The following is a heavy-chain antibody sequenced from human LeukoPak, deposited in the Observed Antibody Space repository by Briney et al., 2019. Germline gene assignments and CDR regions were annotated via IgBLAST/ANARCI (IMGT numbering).Heavy chain of an antibody. J-gene: IGHJ4*02. Sequence: GGSLRLSCAASGFTFSVYYMFWVRQAPGKGLVWVSNISPDATNSKYADFVEGRFTISRDNAKNTLYLQLNSLSVEDAAVYYCATGYRSAYSWDSWGQGTLVTVSS. CDR2: ISPDATNS. V-gene: IGHV3-74*03. CDR3: ATGYRSAYSWDS. CDR1: GFTFSVYY. D-gene: IGHD5-12*01.